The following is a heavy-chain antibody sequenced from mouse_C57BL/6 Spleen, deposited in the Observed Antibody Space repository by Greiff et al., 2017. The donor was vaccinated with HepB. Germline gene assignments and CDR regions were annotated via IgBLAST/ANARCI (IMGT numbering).Heavy chain of an antibody. CDR2: IRNKANGYTT. Sequence: EVNVVESGGGLVQPGGSLSLSCAASGFTFTDYYMSWVRQPPGKALEWLGFIRNKANGYTTEYSASVKGRFTISRDNSQSILYLQMNALRAEDSATYYCARGLRGYYYAMDYWGQGTSVTVSS. D-gene: IGHD2-4*01. CDR3: ARGLRGYYYAMDY. CDR1: GFTFTDYY. J-gene: IGHJ4*01. V-gene: IGHV7-3*01.